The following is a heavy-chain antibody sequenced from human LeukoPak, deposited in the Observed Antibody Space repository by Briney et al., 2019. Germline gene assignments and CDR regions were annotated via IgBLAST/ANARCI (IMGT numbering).Heavy chain of an antibody. CDR2: MNPNSGNT. Sequence: GASVKVSCKASGYTFTSYDINWVRQATGQGLEWMGWMNPNSGNTGYAQKFQGRVTMTRNTSISTAYMELSSLRSEDTAVYYRARSTGYYYDSRNDYWGQGTLVTVSS. CDR1: GYTFTSYD. J-gene: IGHJ4*02. V-gene: IGHV1-8*01. D-gene: IGHD3-22*01. CDR3: ARSTGYYYDSRNDY.